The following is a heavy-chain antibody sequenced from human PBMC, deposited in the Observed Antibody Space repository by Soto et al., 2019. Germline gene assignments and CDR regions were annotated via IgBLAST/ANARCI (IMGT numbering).Heavy chain of an antibody. CDR3: ARRLPHDYGFDY. Sequence: GGSLRLSCAASGFTFSSYSMNWVRQAPGKGLEWVSAISGSGGSTYYADSVKGRFTISRDNSKNTLYLQMNSLRAEDTAVYYCARRLPHDYGFDYWGHGTLVTVSS. V-gene: IGHV3-23*01. CDR2: ISGSGGST. D-gene: IGHD4-17*01. CDR1: GFTFSSYS. J-gene: IGHJ4*01.